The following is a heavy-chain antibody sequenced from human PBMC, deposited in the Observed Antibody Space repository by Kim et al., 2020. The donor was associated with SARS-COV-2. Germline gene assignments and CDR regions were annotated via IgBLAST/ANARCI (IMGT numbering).Heavy chain of an antibody. CDR1: GFTFDDYA. V-gene: IGHV3-43*02. Sequence: GGSLRLSCAASGFTFDDYAMHWVRQAPGKGLEWVSLISGDGGSTYYADSVKGRFTISRDNSKNSLYLQMNSLRTEDTALYYCAKDASAGTNTLEGDAFDIWGQGTMVTVSS. CDR2: ISGDGGST. D-gene: IGHD6-13*01. J-gene: IGHJ3*02. CDR3: AKDASAGTNTLEGDAFDI.